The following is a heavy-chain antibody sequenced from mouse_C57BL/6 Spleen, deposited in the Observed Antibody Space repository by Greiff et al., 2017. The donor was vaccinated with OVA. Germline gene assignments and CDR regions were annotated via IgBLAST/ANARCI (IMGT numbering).Heavy chain of an antibody. D-gene: IGHD1-1*01. CDR2: LYPGSGST. Sequence: QVQLQQPGAELVKPGASVKMSCKASGYTFTSYWITWVKQRPGQGLEWIGDLYPGSGSTNYNEKFKSKATLTVDTSSSPAYMQLSSLTSEDSAVYYCARFPITTVVVSHGYYAMDYWGQGTSVTVSS. J-gene: IGHJ4*01. CDR1: GYTFTSYW. V-gene: IGHV1-55*01. CDR3: ARFPITTVVVSHGYYAMDY.